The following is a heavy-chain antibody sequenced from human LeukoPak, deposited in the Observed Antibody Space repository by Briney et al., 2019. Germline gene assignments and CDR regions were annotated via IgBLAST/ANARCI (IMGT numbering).Heavy chain of an antibody. CDR1: GGSFSGYY. J-gene: IGHJ6*02. Sequence: KPSETLSLTCAVYGGSFSGYYWSWIRQPPGKGLEWIGEINHSGSTNYNPSLKSRVTISVDTSKNQFSLKLSSVTAADTAVYYCASLHKGYYYYGMDVWGQGTTVTVSS. V-gene: IGHV4-34*01. CDR2: INHSGST. CDR3: ASLHKGYYYYGMDV.